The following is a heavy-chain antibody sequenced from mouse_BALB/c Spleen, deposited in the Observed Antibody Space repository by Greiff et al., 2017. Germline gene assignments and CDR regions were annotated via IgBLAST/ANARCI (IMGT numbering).Heavy chain of an antibody. CDR1: GFTFSSYG. J-gene: IGHJ2*01. CDR3: ARESY. Sequence: EVQLVESGGGLVQPGGSLKLSCAASGFTFSSYGMSWVRQTPDKRLELVATINSNGGSTYYPDSVKGRFTISRDNAKNTLYLQMSSLKSEDTAMYYCARESYWGQGTTLTVSS. CDR2: INSNGGST. V-gene: IGHV5-6-3*01.